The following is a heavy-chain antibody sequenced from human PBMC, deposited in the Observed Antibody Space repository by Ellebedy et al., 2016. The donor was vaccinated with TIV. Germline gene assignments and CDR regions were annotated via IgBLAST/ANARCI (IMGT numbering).Heavy chain of an antibody. Sequence: GGSLRLSXAASGFTFSRTAMSWVRQAPGKGLEWVSVISGSGVTTDYADSVKGRSTISRDNSKNTLILQMNSLRAEDTAEYYCARQREGYNFHYFDSWGQGTLVTVSS. CDR1: GFTFSRTA. CDR2: ISGSGVTT. CDR3: ARQREGYNFHYFDS. D-gene: IGHD5-24*01. V-gene: IGHV3-23*01. J-gene: IGHJ4*02.